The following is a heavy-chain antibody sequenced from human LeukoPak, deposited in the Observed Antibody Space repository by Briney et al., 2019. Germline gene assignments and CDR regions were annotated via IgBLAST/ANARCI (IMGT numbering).Heavy chain of an antibody. CDR1: GDSISSYY. Sequence: SETLSPTCTVSGDSISSYYWSWIRQPAGKGLEWFGRISASGSTRYNPSLQSRVTMSVDTSKNQFSLKLTSVTAADTAVYFCARGMAAAYDYNWFDTWGQGTLVTVSS. V-gene: IGHV4-4*07. CDR2: ISASGST. J-gene: IGHJ5*02. CDR3: ARGMAAAYDYNWFDT. D-gene: IGHD5-12*01.